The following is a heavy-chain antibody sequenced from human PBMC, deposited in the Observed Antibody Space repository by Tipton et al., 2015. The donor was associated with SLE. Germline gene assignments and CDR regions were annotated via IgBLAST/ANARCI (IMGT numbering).Heavy chain of an antibody. J-gene: IGHJ3*02. V-gene: IGHV4-4*08. CDR1: GVSISSYY. CDR3: ARDEYSSSWYTGGDAFDI. Sequence: TLSLTCTVSGVSISSYYWSWIRQPPGKGLEWIGYIYTSGSTNYNPSLKSRVTISGDTSKNQFSLKLSSVTAADTAVYYCARDEYSSSWYTGGDAFDIWGQGTMVTVSS. D-gene: IGHD6-13*01. CDR2: IYTSGST.